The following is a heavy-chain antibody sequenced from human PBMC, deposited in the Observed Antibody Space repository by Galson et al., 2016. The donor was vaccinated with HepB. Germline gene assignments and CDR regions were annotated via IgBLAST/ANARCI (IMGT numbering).Heavy chain of an antibody. D-gene: IGHD3-22*01. J-gene: IGHJ4*02. V-gene: IGHV1-3*01. Sequence: SVKVSCKASGYTFTNYPMHWVRQAPGQRLEWMGWIYPGNGNTRYSQKFQGRVTITRDTSASTAYMELSSLSSEDTAIYYCARDQPQYFQAGGYYDYWGQGTLVTVSS. CDR1: GYTFTNYP. CDR2: IYPGNGNT. CDR3: ARDQPQYFQAGGYYDY.